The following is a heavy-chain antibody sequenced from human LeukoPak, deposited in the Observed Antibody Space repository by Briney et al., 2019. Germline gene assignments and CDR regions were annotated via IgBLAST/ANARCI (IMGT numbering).Heavy chain of an antibody. CDR3: TRDMRPGGADV. J-gene: IGHJ6*02. CDR2: ILWNGGET. D-gene: IGHD4-17*01. CDR1: GFTFTDYA. V-gene: IGHV3-9*01. Sequence: PGGSLRLSCSSSGFTFTDYAVRWVRQVPGKGLEWVSGILWNGGETGYADSVKGRFTISRDKVKNFLYLQMNSLRVEDTALYFCTRDMRPGGADVWGQGTTVTVSS.